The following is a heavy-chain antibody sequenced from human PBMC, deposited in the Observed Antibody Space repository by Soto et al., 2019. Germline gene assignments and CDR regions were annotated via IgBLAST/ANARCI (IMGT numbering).Heavy chain of an antibody. CDR1: GFTFSSYW. CDR2: IKHEGSEK. Sequence: EVQLVESGGGLVQPGGSLRLSCAASGFTFSSYWMTWVRQAPGKGLEWVANIKHEGSEKYYVDSMKGRLTISRDNAKNSVYRQMSSLRVEDTAVYYCARTRGLDVWGQGTTVTVSS. CDR3: ARTRGLDV. D-gene: IGHD4-17*01. V-gene: IGHV3-7*01. J-gene: IGHJ6*02.